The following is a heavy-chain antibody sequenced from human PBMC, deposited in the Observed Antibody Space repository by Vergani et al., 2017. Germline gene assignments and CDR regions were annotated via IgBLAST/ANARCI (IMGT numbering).Heavy chain of an antibody. V-gene: IGHV1-69*04. CDR2: IIPILGIA. Sequence: QVQLVQSGAEVKKPGASVKVSCKASGGTFSSYAISWVRQAPGQGLEWMGRIIPILGIANYAQKFQGRVTITADKSTSTAYMELSSLRSEDTAVYYCATAPHLYSSSWYSYYFDYWGQGTLVTVSS. CDR1: GGTFSSYA. D-gene: IGHD6-13*01. J-gene: IGHJ4*02. CDR3: ATAPHLYSSSWYSYYFDY.